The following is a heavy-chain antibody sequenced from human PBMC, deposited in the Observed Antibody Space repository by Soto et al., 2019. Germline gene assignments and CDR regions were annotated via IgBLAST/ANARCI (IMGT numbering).Heavy chain of an antibody. J-gene: IGHJ4*02. Sequence: PSETLSLTCAVYGGSFSGYYWSWIRQPPGKGLEWIGEINHSGSTNYNPSLKSRVTISVDTSKNQFSLKLSSVTAADTAVYYCARGLGYSYAYASSDYWGQGTLVTVSS. V-gene: IGHV4-34*01. CDR3: ARGLGYSYAYASSDY. CDR2: INHSGST. D-gene: IGHD5-18*01. CDR1: GGSFSGYY.